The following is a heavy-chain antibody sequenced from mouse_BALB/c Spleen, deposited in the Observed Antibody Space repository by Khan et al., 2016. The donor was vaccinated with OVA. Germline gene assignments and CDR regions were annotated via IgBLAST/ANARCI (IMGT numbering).Heavy chain of an antibody. CDR2: IYPGNSDT. CDR1: GYSFTSYW. J-gene: IGHJ2*01. V-gene: IGHV1-5*01. Sequence: VQLKESGTVLTRPGASVKMSCKASGYSFTSYWMHWVKQRPGQGLEWIGAIYPGNSDTRYNQKFRGKATLTAVTSASTAYMELSSLTNEDSAVYYGTRSYDSYYFDYWGQGNTLTVSS. CDR3: TRSYDSYYFDY. D-gene: IGHD2-4*01.